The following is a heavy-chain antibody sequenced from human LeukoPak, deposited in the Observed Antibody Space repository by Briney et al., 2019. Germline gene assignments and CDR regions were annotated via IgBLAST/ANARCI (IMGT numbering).Heavy chain of an antibody. CDR1: GYTFTSYG. Sequence: AASVKVSCKASGYTFTSYGISWVRQAPGQGLEWMGWISAYNGNTNYAQKLQGRVTMTTDTSTSTAYMELRSLRSDDTAVYYCARVGRKYYGSGSYTPMDVWGKGTTVTISS. D-gene: IGHD3-10*01. J-gene: IGHJ6*04. V-gene: IGHV1-18*01. CDR3: ARVGRKYYGSGSYTPMDV. CDR2: ISAYNGNT.